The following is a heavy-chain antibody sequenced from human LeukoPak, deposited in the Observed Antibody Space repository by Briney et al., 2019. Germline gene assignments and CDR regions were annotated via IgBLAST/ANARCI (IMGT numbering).Heavy chain of an antibody. CDR1: GGSISSSNYY. V-gene: IGHV4-39*01. D-gene: IGHD6-13*01. Sequence: PSETLSLTCTVSGGSISSSNYYWGWIRQPPGKGLEWIGNIYYSGSTHYNPSLKSRVTTSVDTSKNQFSLKLTSVTAADTAVYYCARSPAAGTGDFYGMDVWGQGTTVTVSS. J-gene: IGHJ6*02. CDR3: ARSPAAGTGDFYGMDV. CDR2: IYYSGST.